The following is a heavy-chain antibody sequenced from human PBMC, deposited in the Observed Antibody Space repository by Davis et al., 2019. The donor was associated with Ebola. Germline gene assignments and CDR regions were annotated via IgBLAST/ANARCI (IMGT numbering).Heavy chain of an antibody. V-gene: IGHV1-18*01. CDR3: ARDGDGDFIYYYYYGMDV. J-gene: IGHJ6*02. Sequence: ASVKVSCKASGGTFSSYAISWVRQAPGQGLEWMGWISAYNGNTNYAQKLQGRVTMTTDTSTSTAYMELRSLRSDDTAVYYCARDGDGDFIYYYYYGMDVWGQGTTVTVSS. D-gene: IGHD4-17*01. CDR1: GGTFSSYA. CDR2: ISAYNGNT.